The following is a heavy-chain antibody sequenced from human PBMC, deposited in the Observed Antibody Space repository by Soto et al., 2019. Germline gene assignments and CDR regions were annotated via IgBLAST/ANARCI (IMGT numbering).Heavy chain of an antibody. V-gene: IGHV3-74*01. CDR1: GFTFSNDW. CDR3: ARGPRGVYGNDY. J-gene: IGHJ4*02. Sequence: EVQLVESGGGLVQPGGSLRLSCAASGFTFSNDWMHWVRQAAGKGLVWVSRINMDGSSTNYADSVKGRFTISRDNAKNTLYLQMKILRVEDTSLYFCARGPRGVYGNDYWGQGALVTVPS. CDR2: INMDGSST. D-gene: IGHD2-8*01.